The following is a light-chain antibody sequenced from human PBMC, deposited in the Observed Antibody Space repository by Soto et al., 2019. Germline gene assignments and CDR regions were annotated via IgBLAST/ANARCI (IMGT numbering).Light chain of an antibody. Sequence: DIQMTQSPSSLSASVGDRVAITCRGSLGFSNYLAWYQQKPGKVPKLLIYAASTLQSGVPSRFSGSGSGTDFTLTISILQPEDVATYYCLKYNSAPFTFGLGTKVDIK. J-gene: IGKJ3*01. CDR2: AAS. CDR1: LGFSNY. CDR3: LKYNSAPFT. V-gene: IGKV1-27*01.